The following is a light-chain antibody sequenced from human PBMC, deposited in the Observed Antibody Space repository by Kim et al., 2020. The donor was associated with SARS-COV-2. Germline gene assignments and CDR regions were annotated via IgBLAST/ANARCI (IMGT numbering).Light chain of an antibody. J-gene: IGKJ2*01. CDR2: GAS. CDR1: QSISNW. Sequence: SPLSAPVGDSVTVTCRASQSISNWLAWYQQKPGKAPILLIYGASSLESGVPSRFRGSGSGTEFTLPISSLQPDDFATYYCQQYNAHFGQGTKLEIK. CDR3: QQYNAH. V-gene: IGKV1-5*01.